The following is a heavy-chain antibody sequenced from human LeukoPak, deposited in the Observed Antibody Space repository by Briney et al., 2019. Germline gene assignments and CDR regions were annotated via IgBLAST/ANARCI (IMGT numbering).Heavy chain of an antibody. CDR2: ISGSGGST. D-gene: IGHD3-10*01. Sequence: GGSLTLSCAASGFTFSSYAMSWLRQAPGKALKWVSGISGSGGSTYYADSVKGRFTISRDNSKNRLYLQMNSLRAEDTAVYYCAKRPRGNYLDPFDYWGQGTLVTVSS. J-gene: IGHJ4*02. CDR1: GFTFSSYA. V-gene: IGHV3-23*01. CDR3: AKRPRGNYLDPFDY.